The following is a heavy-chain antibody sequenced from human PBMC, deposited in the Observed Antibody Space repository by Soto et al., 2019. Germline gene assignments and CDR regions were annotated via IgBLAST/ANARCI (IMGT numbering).Heavy chain of an antibody. J-gene: IGHJ4*02. V-gene: IGHV3-30*18. Sequence: QVQLVESGGGVVQPGRSLRLSCAASGFTFSSYGMHWVRQAPGKGLEWVAVISYDGSNKYYADSVKGRFTISRDNSKNTLDLQMNSRRAEDTAGYYCAKGGLPQLGYWGQGTLVTVSS. CDR1: GFTFSSYG. D-gene: IGHD1-1*01. CDR2: ISYDGSNK. CDR3: AKGGLPQLGY.